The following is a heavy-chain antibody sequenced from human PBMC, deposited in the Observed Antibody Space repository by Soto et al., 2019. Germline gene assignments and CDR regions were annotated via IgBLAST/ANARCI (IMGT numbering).Heavy chain of an antibody. J-gene: IGHJ6*02. Sequence: SDTLSLTCAVSGCAISSAKWWTWVRPPPGKGLEWIGEIYHGGSTSYNPSLKSRVTLSLDKFKNHFSLNLTSVTAADTAVYYCARLSFSYGVDVWGQGTTVTGSS. CDR3: ARLSFSYGVDV. CDR2: IYHGGST. CDR1: GCAISSAKW. V-gene: IGHV4-4*02.